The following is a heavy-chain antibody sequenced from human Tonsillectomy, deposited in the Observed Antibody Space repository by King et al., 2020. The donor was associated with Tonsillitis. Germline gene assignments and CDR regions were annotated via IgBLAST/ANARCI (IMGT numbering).Heavy chain of an antibody. CDR3: ARIRYGWYLVDY. CDR2: IFSNDDK. J-gene: IGHJ4*02. V-gene: IGHV2-26*01. Sequence: VTLKESGPVLVKPTETLTLTCTVSGFSLSDDRLGVSWIRQPPGKALEWLAHIFSNDDKSYSTSLKSRLTISKDTSKSQLVLIMTNMDPVDTATYYCARIRYGWYLVDYWGQGTLVTVSS. CDR1: GFSLSDDRLG. D-gene: IGHD6-19*01.